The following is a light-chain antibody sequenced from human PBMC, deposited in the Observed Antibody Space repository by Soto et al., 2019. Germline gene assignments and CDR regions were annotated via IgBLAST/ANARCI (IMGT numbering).Light chain of an antibody. CDR2: AAS. V-gene: IGKV1-39*01. CDR3: QQSYSTPR. J-gene: IGKJ5*01. CDR1: QSISSY. Sequence: DIQMTQSPSSLSASVGDRVTITCRASQSISSYLNWYQQKPGKAPKRLIYAASSLQSGVPSRFSGSGSWTDFTLTISSLQPEDFATYYCQQSYSTPRFGQGTRLEIK.